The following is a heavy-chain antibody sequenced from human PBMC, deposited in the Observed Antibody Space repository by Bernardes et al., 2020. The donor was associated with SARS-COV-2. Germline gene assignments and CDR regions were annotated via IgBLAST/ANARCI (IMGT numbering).Heavy chain of an antibody. J-gene: IGHJ4*02. D-gene: IGHD2-21*02. V-gene: IGHV3-23*01. CDR1: GFTFSSYA. CDR3: ARGNYCHRVDCYSVFDF. CDR2: IGAGGGVR. Sequence: GGSLRLSRAASGFTFSSYAMIWVRQAPGKGPEFVSAIGAGGGVRNYADSVKGRFTISRDNSKNTVSLQMNSLRGEDTALYYCARGNYCHRVDCYSVFDFWGQGTLVTVSS.